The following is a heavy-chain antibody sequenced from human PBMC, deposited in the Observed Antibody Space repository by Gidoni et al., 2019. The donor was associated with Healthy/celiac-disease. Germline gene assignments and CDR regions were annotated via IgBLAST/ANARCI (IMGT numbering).Heavy chain of an antibody. J-gene: IGHJ4*02. Sequence: QVQLVESGGGVVQPGRSLRLSCAASGFTFSSYGMHWGRQAPGKGLVWVAVISYDGSNKYYADSVKGRFTISRDNSKNTLYLQMNSLRAEDTAVYYCAKDLDGYSIRGPFDYWGQGTLVTVSS. D-gene: IGHD5-18*01. CDR1: GFTFSSYG. V-gene: IGHV3-30*18. CDR3: AKDLDGYSIRGPFDY. CDR2: ISYDGSNK.